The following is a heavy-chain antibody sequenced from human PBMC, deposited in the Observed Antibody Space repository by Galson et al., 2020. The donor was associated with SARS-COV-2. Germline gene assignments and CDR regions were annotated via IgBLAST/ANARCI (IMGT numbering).Heavy chain of an antibody. V-gene: IGHV4-59*08. CDR2: IYYSGST. CDR3: AGSPIVATIGCSGGSCYSGWFDP. J-gene: IGHJ5*02. D-gene: IGHD2-15*01. Sequence: QWYQAEMETSETLSLTCTVSGGSISSYYWSWIRQPPGKGLEWIGYIYYSGSTNYNPSLKSRVTISVDTSKNQFSLKLSSVTAADTAVYYCAGSPIVATIGCSGGSCYSGWFDPWGQGTLVTVSS. CDR1: GGSISSYY.